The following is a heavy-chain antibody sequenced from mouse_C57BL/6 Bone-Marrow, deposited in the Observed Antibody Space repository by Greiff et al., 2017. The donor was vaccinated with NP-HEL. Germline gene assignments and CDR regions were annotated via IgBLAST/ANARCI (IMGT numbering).Heavy chain of an antibody. J-gene: IGHJ4*01. CDR2: ISSGSSTI. CDR3: ARHSNYVRYYAMDY. CDR1: GFTFSDYG. D-gene: IGHD2-5*01. Sequence: EVQRVESGGGLVKPGGSLKLSCAASGFTFSDYGMHWVRQAPEKGLEWVAYISSGSSTIYYADTVKGRFTISRDNAKNTLCLQMTSLRSEDTAMYYCARHSNYVRYYAMDYWGQGTSVTVSS. V-gene: IGHV5-17*01.